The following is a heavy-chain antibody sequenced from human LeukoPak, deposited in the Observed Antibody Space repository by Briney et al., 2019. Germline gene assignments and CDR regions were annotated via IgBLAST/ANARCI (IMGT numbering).Heavy chain of an antibody. CDR2: ISYDGSNK. CDR1: GFTFSSYA. V-gene: IGHV3-30-3*01. D-gene: IGHD1-26*01. CDR3: ARGRGGSRCDY. Sequence: PGGSLRLSCAASGFTFSSYAMHWVRQAPGKGLEWVAVISYDGSNKYYADSVKGRFTISRDNSKNTLYLQMNSLRAEDTAVYYCARGRGGSRCDYWGQGTLVTVSS. J-gene: IGHJ4*02.